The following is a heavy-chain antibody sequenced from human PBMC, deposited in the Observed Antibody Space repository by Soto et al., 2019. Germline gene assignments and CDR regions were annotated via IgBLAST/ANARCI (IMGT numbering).Heavy chain of an antibody. V-gene: IGHV3-23*01. D-gene: IGHD3-3*01. Sequence: GGSLRLSCAASGFTFSSYAMGWVRQAPGKGLEWVSAISGSGGSTYYADSVKGRFTISRDNSKNTLYLQMNSLRAEDTAVYYCAKDGILEWLLYPPNYYYYGMDVWGQGTTVTVSS. J-gene: IGHJ6*02. CDR3: AKDGILEWLLYPPNYYYYGMDV. CDR1: GFTFSSYA. CDR2: ISGSGGST.